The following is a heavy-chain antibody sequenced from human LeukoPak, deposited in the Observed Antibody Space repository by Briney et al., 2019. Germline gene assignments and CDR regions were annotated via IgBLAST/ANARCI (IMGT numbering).Heavy chain of an antibody. CDR2: IKQDGSEK. CDR1: GFTFSMYW. Sequence: PGGSLRLSCAASGFTFSMYWISWVRQAPGKGLEWVANIKQDGSEKYYVDSVKGRFTISRDNAKNSLFLQMNSLRGEDTAVYYCARVSCTNGVCYGFDFWGQGTLVTVSS. D-gene: IGHD2-8*01. J-gene: IGHJ4*02. V-gene: IGHV3-7*01. CDR3: ARVSCTNGVCYGFDF.